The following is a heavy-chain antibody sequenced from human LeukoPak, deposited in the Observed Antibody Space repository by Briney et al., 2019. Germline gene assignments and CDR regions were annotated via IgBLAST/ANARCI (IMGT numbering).Heavy chain of an antibody. J-gene: IGHJ4*02. CDR2: ISHDGSNK. CDR3: ARESYYDSSSDY. D-gene: IGHD3-22*01. V-gene: IGHV3-30-3*01. CDR1: GFTFSSYA. Sequence: PGRSLRLSCAASGFTFSSYAMHWVRQAPGKGLEWVAVISHDGSNKYYADSVKGRFTISRDNSKNTLYLQMNSLRAEDTAVYYCARESYYDSSSDYWGQGTLVTVSS.